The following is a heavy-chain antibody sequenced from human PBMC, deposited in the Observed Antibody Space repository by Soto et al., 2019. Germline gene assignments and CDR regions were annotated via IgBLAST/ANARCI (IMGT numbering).Heavy chain of an antibody. CDR1: GGSISSRGYD. CDR2: IYYSGST. Sequence: QLQLQESGPGLVKPSETLSLTCTVSGGSISSRGYDWGWIRQPPGKGLEWIGTIYYSGSTYYNPSLKSRVTISVDTSKNQFSLKLSSVTAADTAVYYCATSNWFDPWGQGTLVTVSS. V-gene: IGHV4-39*01. CDR3: ATSNWFDP. J-gene: IGHJ5*02.